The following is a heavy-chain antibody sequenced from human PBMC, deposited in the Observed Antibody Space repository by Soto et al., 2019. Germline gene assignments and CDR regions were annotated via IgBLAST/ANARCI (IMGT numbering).Heavy chain of an antibody. D-gene: IGHD3-16*01. V-gene: IGHV3-23*01. CDR2: ISGSGGST. CDR3: ARDWGYLRTTYYFDY. Sequence: EVQLLESGGGLVQPGGSLRLSCAASGFTFSSYAMSWVRQAPGKGLEWVSAISGSGGSTYYADSVKGRFTISRDNSKNTLYLQLNSLRAEDTAVYYCARDWGYLRTTYYFDYWGQGTLVTVSS. CDR1: GFTFSSYA. J-gene: IGHJ4*02.